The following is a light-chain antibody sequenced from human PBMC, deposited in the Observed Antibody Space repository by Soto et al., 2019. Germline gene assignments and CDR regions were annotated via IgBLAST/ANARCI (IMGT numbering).Light chain of an antibody. Sequence: QPVLTQPASVSGSPGQSITISCTGTSSDVGGYNFVSWYQQHPGKAPKLMIYEVSNRPSGVSNRFSGSKSGNTASLTISGLQAEDEADYYCNSYTSSSLWVFGGGTKVTVL. CDR3: NSYTSSSLWV. V-gene: IGLV2-14*01. CDR1: SSDVGGYNF. CDR2: EVS. J-gene: IGLJ3*02.